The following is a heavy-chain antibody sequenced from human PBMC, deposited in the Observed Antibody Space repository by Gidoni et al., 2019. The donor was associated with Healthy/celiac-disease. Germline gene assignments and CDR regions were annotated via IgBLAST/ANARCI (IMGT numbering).Heavy chain of an antibody. D-gene: IGHD3-22*01. CDR3: ARYDDSSGYYPPPYYYGMDV. CDR2: INPNSGGT. Sequence: QVQLVQSGAEVKKPGASVKVSCKASGYPFPGYSTHWVRQAPGQGLEWMGWINPNSGGTNYAQKFQGRVTMTRDTSISTAYMELSRLRSDDTAVYYCARYDDSSGYYPPPYYYGMDVWGQGTTVTVSS. CDR1: GYPFPGYS. J-gene: IGHJ6*02. V-gene: IGHV1-2*02.